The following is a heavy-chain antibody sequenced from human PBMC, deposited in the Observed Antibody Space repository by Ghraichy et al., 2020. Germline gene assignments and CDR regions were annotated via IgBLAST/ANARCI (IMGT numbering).Heavy chain of an antibody. Sequence: ASVKVSCKASGYTFTNYGISWVRQAPGQGLEWMGWIGAYNGKTNYAQKLQGRVTMTTDTSTNTAYMELRSLRSDDTAVYYCARERKCYGFGMDVWGQGTTVTVSS. D-gene: IGHD5-18*01. CDR1: GYTFTNYG. V-gene: IGHV1-18*04. J-gene: IGHJ6*02. CDR3: ARERKCYGFGMDV. CDR2: IGAYNGKT.